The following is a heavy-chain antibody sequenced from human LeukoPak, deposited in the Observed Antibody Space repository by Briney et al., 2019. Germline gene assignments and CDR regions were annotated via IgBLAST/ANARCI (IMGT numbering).Heavy chain of an antibody. CDR2: IYPGDSDT. CDR1: GYSFTSYW. J-gene: IGHJ4*02. CDR3: ARCISADYYGSGSYGLDY. Sequence: GEPLKISCKGSGYSFTSYWIGWVRQMPGKGLEWMGIIYPGDSDTRYSPSFQGQVTISADKSISTAYLQWSSLKASDTAMYYCARCISADYYGSGSYGLDYWGQGTLVTVSS. V-gene: IGHV5-51*01. D-gene: IGHD3-10*01.